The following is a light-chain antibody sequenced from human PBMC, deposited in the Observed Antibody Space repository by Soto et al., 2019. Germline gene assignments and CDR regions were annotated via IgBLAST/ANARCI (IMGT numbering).Light chain of an antibody. J-gene: IGKJ1*01. Sequence: EIVLTQSPGTLSLSPGERATLSCRASQSVSSNYLAWYQQTPGQAPRLLIYDISSRATGIPDRFSGSGSVTDFTLTISRLEPEDFAVYYCQQYGNSPWTFGQGTKVEIK. CDR3: QQYGNSPWT. V-gene: IGKV3-20*01. CDR2: DIS. CDR1: QSVSSNY.